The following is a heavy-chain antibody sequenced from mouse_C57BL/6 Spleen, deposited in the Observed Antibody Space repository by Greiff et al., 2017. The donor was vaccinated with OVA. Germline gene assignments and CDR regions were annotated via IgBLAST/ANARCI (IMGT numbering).Heavy chain of an antibody. CDR2: IYPGSGST. CDR3: ARRSRTSYYAMDY. CDR1: GYTFTSYW. Sequence: VQLQQPGAELVKPGASVKMSCKASGYTFTSYWITWVKQRPGQGLEWIGDIYPGSGSTNYNEKFKSKATLTVDTSSSTAYMQLSSLTSEDSAVYYCARRSRTSYYAMDYWGQGTSVTVSS. V-gene: IGHV1-55*01. J-gene: IGHJ4*01.